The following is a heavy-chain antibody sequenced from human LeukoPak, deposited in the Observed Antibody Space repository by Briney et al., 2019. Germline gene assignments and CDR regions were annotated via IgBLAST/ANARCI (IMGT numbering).Heavy chain of an antibody. CDR2: TYYRSKWYN. D-gene: IGHD3-9*01. CDR3: ARDAYDILTGYYQYYFDY. CDR1: GDSVSSNSAA. Sequence: SQTLSLTCAISGDSVSSNSAAWNWIRQSPSRGLEWLGRTYYRSKWYNDYVVSVKSRITINPDTSKNQFSLQLNSVTPEDTAVYYCARDAYDILTGYYQYYFDYWGQGTLVTVSS. V-gene: IGHV6-1*01. J-gene: IGHJ4*02.